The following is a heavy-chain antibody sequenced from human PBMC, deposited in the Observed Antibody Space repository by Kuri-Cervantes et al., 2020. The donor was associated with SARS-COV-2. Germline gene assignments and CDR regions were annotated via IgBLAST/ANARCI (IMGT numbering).Heavy chain of an antibody. CDR2: ISGSGGST. V-gene: IGHV3-23*01. J-gene: IGHJ6*02. D-gene: IGHD3-10*01. CDR3: AKVVRGYYGSGSYEGGMDV. CDR1: GFAFSSYA. Sequence: GESLKISCAASGFAFSSYAMSWVRQAPGKGLEWVSAISGSGGSTYYADSVKGRFTTSRDNSKNTLYLQMNSLRAEDTAVYYCAKVVRGYYGSGSYEGGMDVWGQGTTVTVSS.